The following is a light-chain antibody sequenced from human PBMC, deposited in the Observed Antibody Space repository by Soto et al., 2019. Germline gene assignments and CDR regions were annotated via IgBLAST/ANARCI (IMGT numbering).Light chain of an antibody. CDR2: EVT. Sequence: QSALTQPASVSGSPGQSITISCTGTSSDGGGYNYVSWYQQHPGKPPKLMIYEVTNRPSGVSHRFSGSKSGNTASLTISGLQAEDEADYYCSSYTSSNTGVFGGGTKVTVL. CDR1: SSDGGGYNY. J-gene: IGLJ2*01. CDR3: SSYTSSNTGV. V-gene: IGLV2-14*01.